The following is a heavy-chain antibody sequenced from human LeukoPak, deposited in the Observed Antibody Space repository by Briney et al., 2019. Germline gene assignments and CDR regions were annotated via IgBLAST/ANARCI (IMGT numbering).Heavy chain of an antibody. J-gene: IGHJ4*02. CDR3: AKSRDSNTWYSFDS. Sequence: PGRSLRLSCAASGFTFDDYAMHWVRQAPGKGLEWVPGITWNSGNIAYADSVKGRFTISRDNAKNSLYLQMNSLRAEDAALYYCAKSRDSNTWYSFDSWGQGTLVTVSS. CDR1: GFTFDDYA. D-gene: IGHD3-22*01. V-gene: IGHV3-9*01. CDR2: ITWNSGNI.